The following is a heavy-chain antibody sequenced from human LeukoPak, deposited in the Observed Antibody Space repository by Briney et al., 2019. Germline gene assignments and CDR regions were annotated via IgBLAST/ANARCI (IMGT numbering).Heavy chain of an antibody. CDR2: ISSRSGYI. J-gene: IGHJ4*02. Sequence: GGSLRFSCAASGFTFSNYSMNWVRQAPGKGLEWVSSISSRSGYIHYADSVKGRFTISRDNAKNSLYLQMNSLRAEDTAVYYCAKFIAAPFYFDYWGQGTLVTVSS. CDR3: AKFIAAPFYFDY. V-gene: IGHV3-21*01. CDR1: GFTFSNYS. D-gene: IGHD6-13*01.